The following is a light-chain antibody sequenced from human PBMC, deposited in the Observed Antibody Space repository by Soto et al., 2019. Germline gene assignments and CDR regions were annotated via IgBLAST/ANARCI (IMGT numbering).Light chain of an antibody. CDR1: SSNIGAGYD. CDR3: QSYDSSTSV. J-gene: IGLJ1*01. CDR2: GNS. Sequence: QSVLTQPPSVSGAPGQRVTISCTGSSSNIGAGYDVHWYQQLPGTAPKLLIYGNSKRPAGVADRFSGSKSGTSASLTITGLQAEDEADYYGQSYDSSTSVFGTGTKVTVL. V-gene: IGLV1-40*01.